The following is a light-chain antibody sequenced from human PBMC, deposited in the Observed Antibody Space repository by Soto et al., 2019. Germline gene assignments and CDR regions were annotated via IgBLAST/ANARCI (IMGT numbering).Light chain of an antibody. CDR1: SSDVGGYNY. Sequence: QSALTQPASVSGSPGQSITISCTGTSSDVGGYNYVSWYQQHPGKAPKLMIYDVNTRPSGVSNRFSGSKSGNTASLTISGLQAEDEADYYCSSYRSSISFGGGTEVTVL. CDR3: SSYRSSIS. V-gene: IGLV2-14*01. CDR2: DVN. J-gene: IGLJ2*01.